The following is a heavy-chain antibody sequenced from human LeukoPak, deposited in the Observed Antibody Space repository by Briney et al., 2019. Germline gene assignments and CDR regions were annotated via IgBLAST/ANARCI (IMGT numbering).Heavy chain of an antibody. D-gene: IGHD3-10*01. CDR1: GFIFSSYG. V-gene: IGHV3-30*02. J-gene: IGHJ1*01. CDR2: IRYDGSNK. Sequence: GGSLRLSCVASGFIFSSYGMHWVRQAPGKGLEWVAFIRYDGSNKYYADSVKGRFTISRDNSKNTLYLQMNSLRAEDTAVYYCAKDGGELWFGELLLYFQHWGQGTLVTVSS. CDR3: AKDGGELWFGELLLYFQH.